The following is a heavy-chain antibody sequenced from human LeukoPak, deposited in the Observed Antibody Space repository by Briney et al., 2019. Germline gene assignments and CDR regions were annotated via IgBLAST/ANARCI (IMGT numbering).Heavy chain of an antibody. J-gene: IGHJ4*02. Sequence: GGSLRLSCVASGFTFSSYAMSWVRQPQGRGLGWAQSIIGMVGSTYYANSMKGRFTISRDNSKNTLYLQMNSLRAEDTAVYYCAKAGYCGGDCYSRLPLGKIDYWGQGTLVTVSS. CDR2: IIGMVGST. CDR1: GFTFSSYA. D-gene: IGHD2-21*02. V-gene: IGHV3-23*01. CDR3: AKAGYCGGDCYSRLPLGKIDY.